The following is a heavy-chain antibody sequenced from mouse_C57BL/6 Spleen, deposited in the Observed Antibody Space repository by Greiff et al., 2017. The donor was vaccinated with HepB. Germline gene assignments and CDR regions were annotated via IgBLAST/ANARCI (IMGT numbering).Heavy chain of an antibody. J-gene: IGHJ3*01. Sequence: VKLQQPGAELVMPGASVKLSCKASGYTFTSYWMHWVKQRPGQGLEWIGEIDPSDSYTNYNQKFKGKSTLTVDKSSSTAYMQLSSLTSEDSAVYYCARKGDYAPLAYWGQGTLVTVSA. D-gene: IGHD2-4*01. CDR2: IDPSDSYT. CDR3: ARKGDYAPLAY. CDR1: GYTFTSYW. V-gene: IGHV1-69*01.